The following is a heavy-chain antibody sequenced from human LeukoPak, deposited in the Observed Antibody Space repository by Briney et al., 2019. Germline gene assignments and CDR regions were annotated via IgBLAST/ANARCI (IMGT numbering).Heavy chain of an antibody. Sequence: SVQVSCKASGGTFSSYAISWVRQAPGQGLEWMGGIIPIFGTANYAQKFQGRVTITADESTSTAYMELSSLRSEDTAVYYCARLWGYSYGYEDYWGQGTLVTVSS. D-gene: IGHD5-18*01. V-gene: IGHV1-69*13. CDR2: IIPIFGTA. CDR1: GGTFSSYA. CDR3: ARLWGYSYGYEDY. J-gene: IGHJ4*02.